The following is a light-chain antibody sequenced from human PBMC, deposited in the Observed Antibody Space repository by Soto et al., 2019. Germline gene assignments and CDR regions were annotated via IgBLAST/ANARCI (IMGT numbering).Light chain of an antibody. J-gene: IGKJ5*01. V-gene: IGKV1-33*01. CDR1: QNINNY. CDR2: DAS. Sequence: DIQMTQSPSSLSASLLDRVTITCQASQNINNYLNWYQQKPGRAPKLLTYDASNLEAGVPSRFRGSGSGTDFTFTISRLQPEDIATYYCQQYENLPTFGQGTRLEIK. CDR3: QQYENLPT.